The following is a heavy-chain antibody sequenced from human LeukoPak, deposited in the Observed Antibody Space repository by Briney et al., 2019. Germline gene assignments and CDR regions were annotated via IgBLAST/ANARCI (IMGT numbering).Heavy chain of an antibody. CDR3: ARDSPSNRPITLDY. J-gene: IGHJ4*02. CDR2: ISYDGSNK. CDR1: GFTFSSYA. Sequence: GRSLRLSCAASGFTFSSYAMHWVRQAPGKGQEWVAVISYDGSNKYYADSVKGRFTISRDNSKNTLYLQMNSLRAEDTAVYYCARDSPSNRPITLDYWGQGTLVTVSS. D-gene: IGHD1-14*01. V-gene: IGHV3-30*01.